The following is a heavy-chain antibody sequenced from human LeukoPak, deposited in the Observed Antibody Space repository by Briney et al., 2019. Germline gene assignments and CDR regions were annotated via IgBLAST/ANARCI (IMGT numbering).Heavy chain of an antibody. V-gene: IGHV3-30-3*01. J-gene: IGHJ4*02. CDR3: ARDRRDCSSYLFDY. CDR1: GFTFSSYA. CDR2: ISYDGSNK. D-gene: IGHD6-6*01. Sequence: GGSLRLSCAASGFTFSSYAMHWVRQAPGKGLEWVAVISYDGSNKYYADSVKGRFTISRDNSKNTLYLQMNSLRAEDTAVYYCARDRRDCSSYLFDYWSQGTLVTVSS.